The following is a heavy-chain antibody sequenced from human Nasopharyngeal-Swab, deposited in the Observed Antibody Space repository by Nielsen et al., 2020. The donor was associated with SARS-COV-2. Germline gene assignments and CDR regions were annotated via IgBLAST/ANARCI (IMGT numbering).Heavy chain of an antibody. CDR2: INPSGGST. D-gene: IGHD3-22*01. Sequence: ASVKVSCKASGYTFTSYYMHWVRQAPGQGLEWMGIINPSGGSTSYAQKFQVRVTITRDTSASTAYMDLSSLRSEDTAVYYCARGRQYYDSSAYYSGHDAFDIWGQGTKLTVSS. CDR1: GYTFTSYY. V-gene: IGHV1-46*01. J-gene: IGHJ3*02. CDR3: ARGRQYYDSSAYYSGHDAFDI.